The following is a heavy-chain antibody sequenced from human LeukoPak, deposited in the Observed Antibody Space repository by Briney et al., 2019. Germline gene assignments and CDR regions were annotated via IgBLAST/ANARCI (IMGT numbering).Heavy chain of an antibody. CDR2: IYYSGST. Sequence: PSETLSLTCAVSGGSISSSSYYWGWIRQPPGKGLEWIGSIYYSGSTYYNPSLKSRVSISVDTSKNQFSLKVTSVTAADTAVYYCARHDIVTGYYYRHFDYWGPGTLVTVSS. D-gene: IGHD3-9*01. V-gene: IGHV4-39*01. J-gene: IGHJ4*01. CDR3: ARHDIVTGYYYRHFDY. CDR1: GGSISSSSYY.